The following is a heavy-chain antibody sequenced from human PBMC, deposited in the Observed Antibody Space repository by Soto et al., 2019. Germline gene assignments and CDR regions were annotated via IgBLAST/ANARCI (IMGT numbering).Heavy chain of an antibody. CDR1: GYTFTGYY. V-gene: IGHV1-2*04. J-gene: IGHJ4*02. Sequence: GASVKVSCKASGYTFTGYYMHWVRQAPGQGLEWMGWINPNSGGTNYAQKFQGWVTMTRDTSISTAYMELSRLRSDDTAVYYCARGRLAAAGNYDYWGQGTLVTVSS. D-gene: IGHD6-13*01. CDR3: ARGRLAAAGNYDY. CDR2: INPNSGGT.